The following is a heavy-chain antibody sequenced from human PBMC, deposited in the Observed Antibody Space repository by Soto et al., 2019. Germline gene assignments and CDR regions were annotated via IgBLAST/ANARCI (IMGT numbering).Heavy chain of an antibody. D-gene: IGHD2-8*01. V-gene: IGHV4-39*01. CDR2: IYYSGST. Sequence: KTSETLSLTCTVSGGSISSSSYYWGWIRQPPGKGLEWIGSIYYSGSTYYNPSLKSRVTISVDTSKNQFSLKLSSVTAADTAVYYCARHLGYCTNGVCYNFDYWGQGTLVTVSS. CDR1: GGSISSSSYY. J-gene: IGHJ4*02. CDR3: ARHLGYCTNGVCYNFDY.